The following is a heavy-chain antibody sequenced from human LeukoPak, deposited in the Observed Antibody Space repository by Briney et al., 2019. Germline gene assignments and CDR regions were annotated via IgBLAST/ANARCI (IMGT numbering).Heavy chain of an antibody. D-gene: IGHD2-8*01. V-gene: IGHV1-69*04. CDR1: GGTFSSYA. J-gene: IGHJ6*02. CDR3: ARGPLGYCTNGVCSNYYYYGMDV. CDR2: IIPILGIA. Sequence: GASVKVSCKASGGTFSSYAISWVRQAPGQGLEWMGRIIPILGIANYAQKFQGRVTITADKSTSTAYMELSSLRSEDTAVYYCARGPLGYCTNGVCSNYYYYGMDVWGQGTTVTVSS.